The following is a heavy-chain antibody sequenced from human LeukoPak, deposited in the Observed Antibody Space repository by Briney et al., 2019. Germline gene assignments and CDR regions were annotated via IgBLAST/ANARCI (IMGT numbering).Heavy chain of an antibody. J-gene: IGHJ5*02. D-gene: IGHD6-19*01. V-gene: IGHV4-34*01. CDR3: ARRYSSGRNNWFDP. CDR2: IYYSGST. CDR1: GGSFSGYY. Sequence: PSETLSLTCAVYGGSFSGYYWSWIRQPPGKGLEWIGSIYYSGSTYYNPSLKSRVTISVDTSRNQFSLKLSSVTAADTAVYYCARRYSSGRNNWFDPWGQGTLVTVSS.